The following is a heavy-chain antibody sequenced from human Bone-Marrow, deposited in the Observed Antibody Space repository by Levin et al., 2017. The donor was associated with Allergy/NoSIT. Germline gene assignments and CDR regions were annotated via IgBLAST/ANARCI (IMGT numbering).Heavy chain of an antibody. D-gene: IGHD1-26*01. CDR1: GFTFSSYE. V-gene: IGHV3-48*03. Sequence: GGSLRLSCAASGFTFSSYEMNWVRQAPGKGLEWVSYITSGSTSTYYADSVKGRFTISRDNSKNSLYLQLNSLRAEDTAVYYCARSGEFDYWGQGTLVTVSS. CDR2: ITSGSTST. J-gene: IGHJ4*02. CDR3: ARSGEFDY.